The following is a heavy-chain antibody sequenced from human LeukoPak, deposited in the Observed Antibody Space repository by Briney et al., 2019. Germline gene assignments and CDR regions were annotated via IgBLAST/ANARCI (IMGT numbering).Heavy chain of an antibody. CDR3: AELGITMIGGV. CDR1: GFTFSDYY. J-gene: IGHJ6*04. Sequence: GGSLRLSCAASGFTFSDYYMTWIRQTPGKGLEWVSHISGSGSFMYYADSVKGRFTISRDNAKNSVSLQMNSLRAEDTAVYYCAELGITMIGGVWGKGTTVTISS. D-gene: IGHD3-10*02. CDR2: ISGSGSFM. V-gene: IGHV3-11*04.